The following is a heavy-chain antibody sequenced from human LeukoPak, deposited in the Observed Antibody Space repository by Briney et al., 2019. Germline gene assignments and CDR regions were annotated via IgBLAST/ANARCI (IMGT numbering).Heavy chain of an antibody. Sequence: GGSLRLSCAASGFTFTTFWMNWVRQAPGEGLVWVSLINTDGRTTTYADSVQGRFTISRDNSKDTLYLQMNSLRAEDTAVYYCAKDLGGGSGCYDLWGRGTLVTVSS. J-gene: IGHJ2*01. D-gene: IGHD6-19*01. V-gene: IGHV3-74*01. CDR3: AKDLGGGSGCYDL. CDR1: GFTFTTFW. CDR2: INTDGRTT.